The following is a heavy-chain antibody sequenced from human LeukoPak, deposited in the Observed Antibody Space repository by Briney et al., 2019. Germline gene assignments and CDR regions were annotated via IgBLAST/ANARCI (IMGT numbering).Heavy chain of an antibody. CDR3: ARGYSLDY. V-gene: IGHV4-59*08. CDR2: IYYSGST. CDR1: GGSISSYY. J-gene: IGHJ4*02. D-gene: IGHD5-18*01. Sequence: SETLSLTCTVSGGSISSYYWSWIRQPPGKGLEWIGFIYYSGSTYYTPSLRGRVTISVDTSKNQFSLNLSSVTAADTAVYCCARGYSLDYWGQGTLVTVSS.